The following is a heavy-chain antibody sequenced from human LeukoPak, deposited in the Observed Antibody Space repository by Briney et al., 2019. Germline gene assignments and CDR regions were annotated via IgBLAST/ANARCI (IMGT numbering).Heavy chain of an antibody. J-gene: IGHJ4*02. V-gene: IGHV4-59*08. D-gene: IGHD6-13*01. CDR3: ARRGSSWSQLDY. CDR1: GGSISSYY. Sequence: KPSETLSLTCTVSGGSISSYYWSWIRQPPGKGLEWIGYIYYSGSTNYNPSLKSRLTISVDTSKNQFSLKLSSVTAADTAVYYCARRGSSWSQLDYWGQGTLVTVSS. CDR2: IYYSGST.